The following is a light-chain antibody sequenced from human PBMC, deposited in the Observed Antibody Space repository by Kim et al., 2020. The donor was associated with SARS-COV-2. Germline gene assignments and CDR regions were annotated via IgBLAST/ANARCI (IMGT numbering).Light chain of an antibody. Sequence: DIQMTQSPSSLSASVGDRVTITCRASQGIRNYLGWFQQRPGKAPKRLIYAASSLKSGVPSRFSGSGSGTEFTLTISSLQPEDFATYCCQQDNSYPLTFGGGTKVDIK. CDR1: QGIRNY. CDR2: AAS. CDR3: QQDNSYPLT. V-gene: IGKV1-17*01. J-gene: IGKJ4*01.